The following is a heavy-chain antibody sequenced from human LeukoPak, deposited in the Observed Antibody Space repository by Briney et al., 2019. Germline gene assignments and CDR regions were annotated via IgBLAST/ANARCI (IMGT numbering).Heavy chain of an antibody. CDR3: ARDWLWFGELLGYYYYGMDV. D-gene: IGHD3-10*01. CDR1: GYTFTSYG. CDR2: ISAYNGNT. V-gene: IGHV1-18*01. J-gene: IGHJ6*02. Sequence: GASVKVSCKASGYTFTSYGISWVRQAPGQGLEWMGWISAYNGNTNYAQKLQGRVTMTTDTSTSTAYMELRSLRSDDTAVYYRARDWLWFGELLGYYYYGMDVWGQGTTVTVSS.